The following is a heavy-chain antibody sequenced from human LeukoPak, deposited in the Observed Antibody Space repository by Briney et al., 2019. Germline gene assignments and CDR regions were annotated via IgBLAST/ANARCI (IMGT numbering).Heavy chain of an antibody. CDR2: TWYDGRNK. D-gene: IGHD2-15*01. Sequence: PGTSLRLSCAASGITFNAIHWVRQAPGKGLEWVALTWYDGRNKYYADSVKGRFTISRDNSKNTLFLQMNSLRAEDTAVYYCAKDRYCGGGTCYWSYFDYWGQGTLVTVSS. J-gene: IGHJ4*02. CDR1: GITFNA. V-gene: IGHV3-33*06. CDR3: AKDRYCGGGTCYWSYFDY.